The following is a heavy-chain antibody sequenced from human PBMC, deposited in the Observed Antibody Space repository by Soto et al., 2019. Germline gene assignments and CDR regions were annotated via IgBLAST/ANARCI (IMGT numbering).Heavy chain of an antibody. V-gene: IGHV3-11*06. Sequence: PGGSLSLCCEDSGFTFSDYYMSWIRQPPGKGLEWVSYISSSSSYKNYADSVKGRFTISRDNAKNSLYLQMNSLRAEDTAVYYCASRRAERYYYGMDVWGQGTSVTVSS. J-gene: IGHJ6*02. CDR3: ASRRAERYYYGMDV. CDR2: ISSSSSYK. CDR1: GFTFSDYY. D-gene: IGHD6-13*01.